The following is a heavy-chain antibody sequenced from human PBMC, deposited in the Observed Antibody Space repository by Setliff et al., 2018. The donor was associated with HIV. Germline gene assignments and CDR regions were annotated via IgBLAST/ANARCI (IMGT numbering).Heavy chain of an antibody. J-gene: IGHJ2*01. V-gene: IGHV3-21*01. CDR3: ARDGYGGNSGGYFDL. CDR1: GGSISSGSYY. CDR2: ITSSSDNI. D-gene: IGHD4-17*01. Sequence: ETLSLTCTVSGGSISSGSYYWSWVRQAPGKGPEWLSSITSSSDNIYYAASVKGRFTISRDNAKNSLYLQMNSLRAEDTAVYYCARDGYGGNSGGYFDLWGRGTLVTVSS.